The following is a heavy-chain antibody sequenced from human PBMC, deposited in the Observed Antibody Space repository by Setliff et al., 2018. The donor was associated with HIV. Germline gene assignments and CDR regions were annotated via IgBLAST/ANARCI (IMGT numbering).Heavy chain of an antibody. D-gene: IGHD3-22*01. J-gene: IGHJ3*02. CDR2: IYYSGST. Sequence: SETLSLTCTVSGGSISNSRYYWSWIRQPPGKGLEWIGSIYYSGSTYYNPSLKSRVTISQDTSKNQFSLELTSVTAADTAVYYCARQITSVTTEKLVVNDAFDIWGQGIMVTVSS. V-gene: IGHV4-39*01. CDR1: GGSISNSRYY. CDR3: ARQITSVTTEKLVVNDAFDI.